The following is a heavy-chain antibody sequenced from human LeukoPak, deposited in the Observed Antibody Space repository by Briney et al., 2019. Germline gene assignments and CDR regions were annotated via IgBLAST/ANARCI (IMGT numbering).Heavy chain of an antibody. CDR2: ISYDGSNE. J-gene: IGHJ5*02. CDR3: AKDVHPWSSGWEYFDD. CDR1: GFTFSSYG. D-gene: IGHD6-19*01. V-gene: IGHV3-30*18. Sequence: GRSLRLSCAASGFTFSSYGMHWVRQAPGKGLECVAVISYDGSNEYYADSVKGRFTISKDNFTNTLYLQMNSLRTEDTAVYYCAKDVHPWSSGWEYFDDWGLGTLVTVSS.